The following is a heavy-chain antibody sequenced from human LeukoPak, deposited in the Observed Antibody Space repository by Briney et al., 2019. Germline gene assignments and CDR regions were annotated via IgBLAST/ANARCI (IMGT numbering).Heavy chain of an antibody. CDR1: GFTFSSYA. CDR2: ISVSGGST. Sequence: PGGSLRLSCAASGFTFSSYAMSWVRQAPGKGLEWVSAISVSGGSTYYADSVKGRFTISRDNSKNTLYLQMNSLRAEDTAVYYCAKATRYYDFWSGYGAYYYYGMDVWGQGTTVTVSS. D-gene: IGHD3-3*01. CDR3: AKATRYYDFWSGYGAYYYYGMDV. J-gene: IGHJ6*02. V-gene: IGHV3-23*01.